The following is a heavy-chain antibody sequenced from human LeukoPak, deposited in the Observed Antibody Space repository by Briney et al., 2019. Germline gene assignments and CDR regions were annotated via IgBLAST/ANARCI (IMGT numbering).Heavy chain of an antibody. V-gene: IGHV4-34*01. CDR1: GGSFSGYY. CDR3: ARRYCSSTSCYRRGPNWFDP. CDR2: INHSGST. Sequence: SETLSLTCAVYGGSFSGYYWSWIRPPPGKGREWIGEINHSGSTNYNPSLKSRVTISVDASKNQFSLKLSSVTAADTAVYYCARRYCSSTSCYRRGPNWFDPWGQGTLVTVSS. D-gene: IGHD2-2*01. J-gene: IGHJ5*02.